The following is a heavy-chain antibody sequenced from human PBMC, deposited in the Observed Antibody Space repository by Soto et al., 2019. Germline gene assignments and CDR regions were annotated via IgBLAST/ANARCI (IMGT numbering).Heavy chain of an antibody. CDR1: GFTFSSFS. Sequence: QVQLVESGRGVVQPGRSLRLSCAASGFTFSSFSLHWVRQAPGKGLEWLALISYDGSHKYNADAVKGRFTISRDNSKNTLYLQLNSLRLEDTAVYYCARTTTVAGTPEFDYWGQGTLVTVSS. V-gene: IGHV3-30-3*01. CDR2: ISYDGSHK. D-gene: IGHD6-19*01. J-gene: IGHJ4*02. CDR3: ARTTTVAGTPEFDY.